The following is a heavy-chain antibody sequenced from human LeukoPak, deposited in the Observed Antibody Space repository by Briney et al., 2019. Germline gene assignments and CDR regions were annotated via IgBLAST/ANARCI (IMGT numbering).Heavy chain of an antibody. J-gene: IGHJ6*03. V-gene: IGHV3-23*01. D-gene: IGHD1-14*01. Sequence: GGSLRISCAISGLTSHDYAMTWIRQAPGKGLEWVSTIVGDSSKTYYAASVRGRFTISRDSSNYVLFLHMNSLRAEDTAIYYCAKQPYNYYYLDVWGKGTTVTISS. CDR1: GLTSHDYA. CDR2: IVGDSSKT. CDR3: AKQPYNYYYLDV.